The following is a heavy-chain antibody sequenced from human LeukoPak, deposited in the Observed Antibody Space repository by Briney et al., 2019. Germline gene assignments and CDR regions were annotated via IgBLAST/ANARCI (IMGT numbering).Heavy chain of an antibody. CDR3: ARESVVTAYLYFDY. V-gene: IGHV4-34*01. J-gene: IGHJ4*02. CDR1: GGSFSGYY. D-gene: IGHD2-21*02. Sequence: PSETLSLTCAVYGGSFSGYYWSWIRQPPGKGLEWIGEINHSGSTNYNPSLKSRVTISVDTSKNQFSLKLSFVTAADTAVYYCARESVVTAYLYFDYWGQGTLVTVSS. CDR2: INHSGST.